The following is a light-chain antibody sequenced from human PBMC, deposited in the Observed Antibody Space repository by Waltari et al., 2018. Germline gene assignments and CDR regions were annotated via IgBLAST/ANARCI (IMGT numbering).Light chain of an antibody. CDR2: DAS. J-gene: IGKJ5*01. CDR3: LHHDSVSRGT. Sequence: DIQMTQSPSSLSASVGDRVTITCQASQDISNSLDWYRQRPGKAPELLIYDASNLQTGVSSRFSGSGSGTHFTFTISNLQPAEFATYYCLHHDSVSRGTFGQGTRLDIK. V-gene: IGKV1-33*01. CDR1: QDISNS.